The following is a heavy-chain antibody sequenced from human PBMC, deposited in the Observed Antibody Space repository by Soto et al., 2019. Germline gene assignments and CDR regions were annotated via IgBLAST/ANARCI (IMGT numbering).Heavy chain of an antibody. Sequence: SVKVSCKASGFTFTSSAVQWVRRARGQRLEWIGWIVVGSGNTNYAQKFQERVTITRDMSTSTAYMELSSLRSEDTAVYYCAADSYYYDSSGYYYFEYWGQGTLVTLSS. CDR2: IVVGSGNT. V-gene: IGHV1-58*01. CDR3: AADSYYYDSSGYYYFEY. CDR1: GFTFTSSA. J-gene: IGHJ4*02. D-gene: IGHD3-22*01.